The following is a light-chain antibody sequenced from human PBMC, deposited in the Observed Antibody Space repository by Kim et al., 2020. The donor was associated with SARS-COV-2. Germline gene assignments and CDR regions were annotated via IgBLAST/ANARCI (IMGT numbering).Light chain of an antibody. Sequence: SYELTQPPSVSVPPGQTASITCSGDKLGDKYVCWYQQKPGQSPVVVIYQDSKRPSGIPERFSGSNSGNTATLTISGTQAMDEADYYCQAWDSSTYVFGTGTKVTVL. CDR1: KLGDKY. J-gene: IGLJ1*01. CDR2: QDS. V-gene: IGLV3-1*01. CDR3: QAWDSSTYV.